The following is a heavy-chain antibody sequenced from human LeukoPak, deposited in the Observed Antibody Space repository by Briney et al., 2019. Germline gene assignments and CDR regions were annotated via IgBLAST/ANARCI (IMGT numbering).Heavy chain of an antibody. CDR3: AREEYSSPNAYMDV. Sequence: GGSLRLSCAASGFTFSSYEMNWVRQAPGKGLEWVSYISSSGSTIYYADSVKGRFTISRDNAKNSLYLQMNSLRAEDTAVYYCAREEYSSPNAYMDVWGKGTTVTVSS. CDR2: ISSSGSTI. J-gene: IGHJ6*03. V-gene: IGHV3-48*03. CDR1: GFTFSSYE. D-gene: IGHD6-6*01.